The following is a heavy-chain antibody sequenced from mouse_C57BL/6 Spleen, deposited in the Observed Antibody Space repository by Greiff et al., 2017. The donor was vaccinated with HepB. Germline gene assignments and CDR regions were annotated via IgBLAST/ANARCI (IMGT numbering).Heavy chain of an antibody. CDR2: IYPRDGST. CDR3: ARLNWYGFAY. V-gene: IGHV1-85*01. D-gene: IGHD4-1*01. J-gene: IGHJ3*01. CDR1: GYTFTSYD. Sequence: QVHVKQSGPELVKPGASVKLSCKASGYTFTSYDINWVKQRPGQGLEWIGWIYPRDGSTKYNEKFKVKATLTVDTSSSTAYMELHSLTSEDSAVYFCARLNWYGFAYWGQGTLVTVSA.